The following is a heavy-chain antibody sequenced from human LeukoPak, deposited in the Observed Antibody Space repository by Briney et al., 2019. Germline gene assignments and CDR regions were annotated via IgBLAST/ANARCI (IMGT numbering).Heavy chain of an antibody. J-gene: IGHJ4*02. V-gene: IGHV3-7*01. CDR3: AREKTGDPGNFDY. CDR2: IKQDGSEK. Sequence: GGSLRLSCAASGFTFSSYWMSWVRQAPGKGLEWVANIKQDGSEKYYVDSVKGRFTISRDNAKNSLYLQMNSLRAEDTAVYYCAREKTGDPGNFDYWGQGTLVTVSS. D-gene: IGHD7-27*01. CDR1: GFTFSSYW.